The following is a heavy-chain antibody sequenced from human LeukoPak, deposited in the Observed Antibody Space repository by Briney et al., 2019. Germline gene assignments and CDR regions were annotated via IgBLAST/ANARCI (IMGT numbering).Heavy chain of an antibody. Sequence: GGSLRLSCAASGFTFSSYWMSWVRQAPGKGLEWVANIKQDGSEKYYVDSVKGRFTISRDNAKNSLYLQMNSLRAEDTAVYYCARGLTYYYGSGVDYWGQGTLDTVSS. D-gene: IGHD3-10*01. CDR2: IKQDGSEK. CDR1: GFTFSSYW. V-gene: IGHV3-7*01. CDR3: ARGLTYYYGSGVDY. J-gene: IGHJ4*02.